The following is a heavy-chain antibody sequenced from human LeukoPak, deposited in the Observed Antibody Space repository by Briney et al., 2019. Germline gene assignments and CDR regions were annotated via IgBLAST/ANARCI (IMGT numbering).Heavy chain of an antibody. D-gene: IGHD3-10*01. CDR3: AREGSGRTFDY. CDR1: GYTFSSYY. CDR2: INPSSGNT. J-gene: IGHJ4*02. V-gene: IGHV1-46*01. Sequence: GASVKASCKASGYTFSSYYIYWVRQAPGQGLEWMGIINPSSGNTNYAQKFQGRVTMTRDTSTSTVYMELSSLRSEDTAVYYCAREGSGRTFDYWGQGTLVTVSS.